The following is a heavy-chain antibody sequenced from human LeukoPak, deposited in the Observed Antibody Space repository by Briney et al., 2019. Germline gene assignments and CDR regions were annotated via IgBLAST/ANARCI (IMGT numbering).Heavy chain of an antibody. CDR2: INPNSGGT. Sequence: ASVKVSCKASGYTFTGYYMHWVRQAPGQGLEWMGWINPNSGGTNYAQKFQGRVTMTRDTSISTAYMELSRLRSDDTAAYYCARGPVQLLWFGELSYVFDYWGQGTLVTVSS. V-gene: IGHV1-2*02. CDR3: ARGPVQLLWFGELSYVFDY. CDR1: GYTFTGYY. J-gene: IGHJ4*02. D-gene: IGHD3-10*01.